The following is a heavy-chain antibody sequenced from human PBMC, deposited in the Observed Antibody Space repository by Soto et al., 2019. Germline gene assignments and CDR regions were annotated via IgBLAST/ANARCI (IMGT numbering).Heavy chain of an antibody. CDR3: ARAITMVRGVIPPYNWFDP. J-gene: IGHJ5*02. D-gene: IGHD3-10*01. Sequence: QVQLVQSGAEVKKPGSSVKVSCKASGGTFSSYAISWVRQAPVQGLEWMGGIIPIFGTANYAQKFQGRVTITAVESTSTAYMELSSLRSEDTAVYSCARAITMVRGVIPPYNWFDPWGQGTLFTVSS. V-gene: IGHV1-69*01. CDR1: GGTFSSYA. CDR2: IIPIFGTA.